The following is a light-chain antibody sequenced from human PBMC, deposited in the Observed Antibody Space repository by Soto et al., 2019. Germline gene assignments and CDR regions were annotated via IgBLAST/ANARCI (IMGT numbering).Light chain of an antibody. J-gene: IGKJ3*01. CDR1: QSVSSNF. CDR2: GAS. CDR3: QQYGSAPFT. V-gene: IGKV3-20*01. Sequence: EIVLTQSPGTMSVSPGERVTLSCRASQSVSSNFLAWHQQKPGQAPRLLIYGASSRAGGIPDRFRGSGSGTDFTLTIYSLEPEDFALYFCQQYGSAPFTFGPGTKVDVK.